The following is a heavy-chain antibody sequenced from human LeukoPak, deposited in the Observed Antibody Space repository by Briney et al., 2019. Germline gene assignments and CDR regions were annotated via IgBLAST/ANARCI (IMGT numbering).Heavy chain of an antibody. J-gene: IGHJ4*02. D-gene: IGHD3-22*01. V-gene: IGHV1-18*01. CDR3: ARDRSGHYYDSSGYSSFDY. CDR1: GYTFTSYG. Sequence: ASVKVSCKASGYTFTSYGISWVRQAPGQGLEWMGWISAYNGNTNYAQKLQGRVTMTTDTSTSTAYMGLRSLRSDDTAVYYCARDRSGHYYDSSGYSSFDYWGQGTLVTVSS. CDR2: ISAYNGNT.